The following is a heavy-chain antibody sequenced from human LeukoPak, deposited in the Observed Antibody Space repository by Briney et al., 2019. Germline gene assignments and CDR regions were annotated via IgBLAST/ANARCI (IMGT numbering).Heavy chain of an antibody. D-gene: IGHD5-18*01. CDR2: IYYSGST. CDR3: ASDVKSGYSYGYYYYAMDV. J-gene: IGHJ6*02. CDR1: GGSISSYY. Sequence: PSETLSLTCTVSGGSISSYYWSWIRQPPGKGLEWIGHIYYSGSTDYNPSLKSRVTISVDTSKNQFSLKLSSVTAADTAVYYCASDVKSGYSYGYYYYAMDVWGQGTTVTVSS. V-gene: IGHV4-59*12.